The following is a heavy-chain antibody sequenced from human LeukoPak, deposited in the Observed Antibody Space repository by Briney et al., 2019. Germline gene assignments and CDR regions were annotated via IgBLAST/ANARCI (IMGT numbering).Heavy chain of an antibody. Sequence: ASVKVSCKASGYTFTSYYMHWVRQAPGQGLEWMGIINPSGGSTSYAQKFQGRVTITADESTSTAYMELRSLRSDDTAVYYCARGASSYYDSSDYFDYWGQGTLVTVSS. CDR1: GYTFTSYY. CDR2: INPSGGST. J-gene: IGHJ4*02. V-gene: IGHV1-46*01. D-gene: IGHD3-22*01. CDR3: ARGASSYYDSSDYFDY.